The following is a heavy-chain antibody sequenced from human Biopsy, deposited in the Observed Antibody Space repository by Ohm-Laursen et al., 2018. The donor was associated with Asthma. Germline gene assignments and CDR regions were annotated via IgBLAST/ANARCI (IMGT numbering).Heavy chain of an antibody. CDR1: GFTFGGYW. J-gene: IGHJ4*02. Sequence: SLRLSCAASGFTFGGYWMSWVRQVPGKGLEWVANIKHDGSEKNHVDSLKGRFTISRDNAKNSLYLQMNSLRAEDTAVYYCAKRRGYSGHDNDYWGQGTLVIVSS. V-gene: IGHV3-7*01. CDR2: IKHDGSEK. CDR3: AKRRGYSGHDNDY. D-gene: IGHD5-12*01.